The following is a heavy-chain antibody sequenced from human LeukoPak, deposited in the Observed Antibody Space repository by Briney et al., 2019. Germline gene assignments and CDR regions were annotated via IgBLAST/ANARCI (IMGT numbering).Heavy chain of an antibody. CDR1: GYTFTSYD. CDR2: MNPNSGNT. D-gene: IGHD3-9*01. J-gene: IGHJ4*02. CDR3: ATTPYYDILTGYPTGFDY. Sequence: GASVKVSCKASGYTFTSYDINWVRQATGQGLEWMGWMNPNSGNTGYAQKFQGRVTITRNTSISTAYMELSSLRSEDTAVYYCATTPYYDILTGYPTGFDYWGQGTLVTVSS. V-gene: IGHV1-8*03.